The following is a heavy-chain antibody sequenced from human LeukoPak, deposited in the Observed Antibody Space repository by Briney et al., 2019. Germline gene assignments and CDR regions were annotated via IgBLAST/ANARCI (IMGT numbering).Heavy chain of an antibody. CDR3: ARVPPPSYCSSTSCYVFGY. V-gene: IGHV4-61*02. CDR2: IYTSGST. Sequence: SETLSLTCTVSGGSISSGSYYWSWIRQPAGKGLEWIGRIYTSGSTNYNPSLKSRVTISVDKSKNQFSLKLSSVTAADTAVYYCARVPPPSYCSSTSCYVFGYWGQGTLVTVSS. D-gene: IGHD2-2*01. CDR1: GGSISSGSYY. J-gene: IGHJ4*02.